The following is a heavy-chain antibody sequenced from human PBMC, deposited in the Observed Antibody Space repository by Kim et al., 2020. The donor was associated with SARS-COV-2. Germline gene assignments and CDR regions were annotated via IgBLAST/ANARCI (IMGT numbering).Heavy chain of an antibody. J-gene: IGHJ4*02. V-gene: IGHV3-21*01. Sequence: GGSLRLSCAGSGFTFSSYSMNWVRQAPGKGLEWVSSISSSSNYIYYIDSVKGRFTISRDNAKNSLYLQMNSLRAEDTAVYYCAKDVVSLPTVPSNYVGGPVFWGQRTLVIVAS. D-gene: IGHD4-4*01. CDR3: AKDVVSLPTVPSNYVGGPVF. CDR2: ISSSSNYI. CDR1: GFTFSSYS.